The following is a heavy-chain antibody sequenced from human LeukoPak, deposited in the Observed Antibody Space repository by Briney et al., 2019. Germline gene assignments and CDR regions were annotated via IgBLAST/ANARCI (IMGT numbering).Heavy chain of an antibody. J-gene: IGHJ4*02. CDR2: INSDGSDT. D-gene: IGHD1-1*01. CDR3: AREPGYKTGFDY. CDR1: GFTFNSYW. Sequence: PGGSLRLSCAASGFTFNSYWFHWVRQAPGKGLVWVSRINSDGSDTIYADSVKGRFTISRDNAKSTVYLQMNSLRAEDTAVYYCAREPGYKTGFDYWGQGTLVTVSS. V-gene: IGHV3-74*01.